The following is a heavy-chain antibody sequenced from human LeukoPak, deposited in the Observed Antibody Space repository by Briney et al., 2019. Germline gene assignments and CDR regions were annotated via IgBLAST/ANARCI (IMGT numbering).Heavy chain of an antibody. CDR3: ARLPVGSLVVRSGFDP. D-gene: IGHD2-15*01. J-gene: IGHJ5*02. V-gene: IGHV5-51*01. CDR2: IYPGDSDT. CDR1: GYIFTNYW. Sequence: GASLQISCKGSGYIFTNYWIGWVRQLPGKGLEWMGIIYPGDSDTRYSPSFQGQVTISADKSISTAYLQWSSLKASDTAMYYCARLPVGSLVVRSGFDPWGQGTLVTVSS.